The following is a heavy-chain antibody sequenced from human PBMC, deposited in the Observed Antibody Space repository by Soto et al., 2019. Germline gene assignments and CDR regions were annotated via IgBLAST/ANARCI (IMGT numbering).Heavy chain of an antibody. Sequence: SGPTLVNPTQTLTLTCTFSGFSLSTSGVGVGWIRQPPGKALEWLALIYWNDDKRYSPSLKSRLTITKDTSKNQVVLTMPNMDPMDTATYHCAHPSYSTPRLAPNWFDPWGQGALVT. V-gene: IGHV2-5*01. J-gene: IGHJ5*02. CDR3: AHPSYSTPRLAPNWFDP. CDR1: GFSLSTSGVG. CDR2: IYWNDDK. D-gene: IGHD5-18*01.